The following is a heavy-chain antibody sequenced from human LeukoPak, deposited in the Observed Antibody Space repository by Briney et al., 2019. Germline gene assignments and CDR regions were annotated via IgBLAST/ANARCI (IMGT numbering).Heavy chain of an antibody. CDR2: ISNRGTP. V-gene: IGHV4-59*11. D-gene: IGHD3-10*01. CDR3: ARDLGSGEYDS. CDR1: GGSISRHY. J-gene: IGHJ4*02. Sequence: PSETLALTCTVSGGSISRHYWSWIRQPPGKGLEWIGYISNRGTPTYNPSLKSRVTMSGDTSKNHLSLKLSSVTAADTAVYYCARDLGSGEYDSWGQGTLVAVSS.